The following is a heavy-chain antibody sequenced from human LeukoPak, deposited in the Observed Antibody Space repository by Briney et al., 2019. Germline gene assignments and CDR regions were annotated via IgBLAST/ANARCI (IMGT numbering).Heavy chain of an antibody. J-gene: IGHJ4*02. V-gene: IGHV3-21*01. CDR1: GFTFSSYS. CDR2: ISSSSSYI. CDR3: ARDPAYDSSGYYALTFDY. D-gene: IGHD3-22*01. Sequence: GGSLTLSCAASGFTFSSYSMNWVRQAPGKGLEWVSSISSSSSYIYYADSVKGRFTISRDNAKNSLSLQMNSLRAEDTAVYYCARDPAYDSSGYYALTFDYWGQGTLVTVSS.